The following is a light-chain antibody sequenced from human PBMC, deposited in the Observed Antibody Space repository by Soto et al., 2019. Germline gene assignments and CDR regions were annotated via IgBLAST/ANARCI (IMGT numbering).Light chain of an antibody. Sequence: QSVLTQPASVSGSPGQSITISCTGSSSDVGGYNYVSWYQQHPGKAPKLMIYEVSNRPSGVSNRFSGSKSGNTASLTSSGLQAEDEADYYCSSYTRTTLVVFGGGTKLTVL. V-gene: IGLV2-14*01. CDR2: EVS. J-gene: IGLJ2*01. CDR3: SSYTRTTLVV. CDR1: SSDVGGYNY.